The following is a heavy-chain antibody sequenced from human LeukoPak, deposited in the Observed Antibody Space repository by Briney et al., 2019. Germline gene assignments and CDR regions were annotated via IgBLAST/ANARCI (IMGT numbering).Heavy chain of an antibody. D-gene: IGHD6-13*01. CDR3: AGGIAAVGIRPNSPGGMDV. V-gene: IGHV4-34*01. Sequence: SETLSLTCAVYGGSFSGYYWSWIRQPPGKGLEWIGEINHSGSTNYNPSLKSRVTISVDTSKNQFSLKLSSVTAADTAVYYCAGGIAAVGIRPNSPGGMDVWGQGTTVTVSS. J-gene: IGHJ6*02. CDR2: INHSGST. CDR1: GGSFSGYY.